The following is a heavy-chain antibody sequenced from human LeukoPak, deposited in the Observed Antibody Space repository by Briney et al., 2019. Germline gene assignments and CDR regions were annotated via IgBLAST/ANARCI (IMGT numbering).Heavy chain of an antibody. Sequence: GGSLRLSCAASGFTFSSYSMNWVRQAPGKGRECVSSISSSSSYIYYADSVKGRFTISRDNAKNSLYLQMNSLRAGDTAVYYCARGMSSSWKFDYWGQGTLVTVSS. CDR3: ARGMSSSWKFDY. J-gene: IGHJ4*02. CDR1: GFTFSSYS. V-gene: IGHV3-21*01. D-gene: IGHD6-13*01. CDR2: ISSSSSYI.